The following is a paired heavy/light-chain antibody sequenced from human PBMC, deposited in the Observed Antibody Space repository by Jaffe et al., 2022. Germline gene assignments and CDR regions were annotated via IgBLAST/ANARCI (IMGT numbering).Light chain of an antibody. V-gene: IGKV1-9*01. CDR2: AAS. J-gene: IGKJ2*01. CDR1: QGISSY. CDR3: QQLNSYPLMYT. Sequence: DIQLTQSPSFLSASVGDRVTITCRASQGISSYLAWYQQKPGKAPKLLIYAASTLQSGVPSRFSGSGSGTEFTLTISSLQPEDFATYYCQQLNSYPLMYTFGQGTKLEIK.
Heavy chain of an antibody. CDR1: GYSFTSYW. CDR2: IYPGDSDT. D-gene: IGHD5-18*01. J-gene: IGHJ5*02. V-gene: IGHV5-51*03. Sequence: EVQLVQSGAEVKKPGESLKISCKGSGYSFTSYWIGWVRQMPGKGLEWMGIIYPGDSDTRYSPSFQGQVTISADKSISTAYLQWSSLKASDTAMYYCVRLFTVDTAMVTGWFDPWGQGTLVTVSS. CDR3: VRLFTVDTAMVTGWFDP.